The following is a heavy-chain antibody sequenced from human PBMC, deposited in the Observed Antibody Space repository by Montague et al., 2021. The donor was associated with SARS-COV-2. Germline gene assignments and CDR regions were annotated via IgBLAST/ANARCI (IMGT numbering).Heavy chain of an antibody. CDR2: ISWNSGSI. CDR3: ARAAEDIVVVPAAMGPQYYYYGMDV. J-gene: IGHJ6*02. CDR1: GLTFDDYA. V-gene: IGHV3-9*01. Sequence: SLRLSCAASGLTFDDYAMHWVRQAPGKGLEWVSGISWNSGSIGYADSVKGRFTISRDNAKNSLYLQMNSLRAEDTALYYCARAAEDIVVVPAAMGPQYYYYGMDVWGQGTTVTVSS. D-gene: IGHD2-2*01.